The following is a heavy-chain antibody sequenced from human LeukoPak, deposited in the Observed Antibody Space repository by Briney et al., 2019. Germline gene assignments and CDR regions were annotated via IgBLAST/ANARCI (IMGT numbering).Heavy chain of an antibody. V-gene: IGHV3-64*01. CDR2: ISSNGGST. CDR3: ARDAINCSGGSCPLDY. CDR1: GFTFSSYA. D-gene: IGHD2-15*01. Sequence: GGSLRLSCAASGFTFSSYAMHWVRQAPEKGLESVSAISSNGGSTYYANSVKGRFTISRDNSKNTLYLQMGSLRAEDLAVYYCARDAINCSGGSCPLDYWGQGTLVTVSS. J-gene: IGHJ4*02.